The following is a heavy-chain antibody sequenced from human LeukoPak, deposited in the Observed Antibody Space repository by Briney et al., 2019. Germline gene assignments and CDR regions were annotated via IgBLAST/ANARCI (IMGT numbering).Heavy chain of an antibody. J-gene: IGHJ4*02. CDR1: GFTFSSYA. CDR2: ISYDGSNK. CDR3: ARGSYFDY. V-gene: IGHV3-30*04. D-gene: IGHD3-10*01. Sequence: PGGSLRLSCAASGFTFSSYAMHWVRQAPGKGLEWVAVISYDGSNKYYADSVKGRFTISRDNSKNTLYLQMNSLRAEDTAVYYCARGSYFDYRGQGTLVTVSS.